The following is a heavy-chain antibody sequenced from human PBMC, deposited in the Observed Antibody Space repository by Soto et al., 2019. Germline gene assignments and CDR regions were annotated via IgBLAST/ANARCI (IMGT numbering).Heavy chain of an antibody. J-gene: IGHJ3*02. D-gene: IGHD6-19*01. CDR1: GFTFSTYW. V-gene: IGHV3-74*01. Sequence: EVQLVESGGGLVQPGGSLRLSCAATGFTFSTYWVHWVRQAPGKGLVWVSRINSDGSTTNYADSVKGRFTISRDNAKNTLYLQMNSLRAEDTAVYYCARGGGNSDWYSAFDIWGPGTMVTVSS. CDR2: INSDGSTT. CDR3: ARGGGNSDWYSAFDI.